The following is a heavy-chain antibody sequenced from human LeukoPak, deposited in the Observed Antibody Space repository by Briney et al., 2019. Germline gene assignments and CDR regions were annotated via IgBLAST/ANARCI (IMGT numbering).Heavy chain of an antibody. CDR3: ARDSGTMVRGVISF. V-gene: IGHV4-34*01. Sequence: SETLSLTCAVYGGSFSGYYWSWIRQPPGKGLEWIGEINHSGSTNYNPSLKSRVTISVDTSKNQFSLKLSSVTAADTAVYYCARDSGTMVRGVISFWGQGTLVTVSS. J-gene: IGHJ4*02. D-gene: IGHD3-10*01. CDR1: GGSFSGYY. CDR2: INHSGST.